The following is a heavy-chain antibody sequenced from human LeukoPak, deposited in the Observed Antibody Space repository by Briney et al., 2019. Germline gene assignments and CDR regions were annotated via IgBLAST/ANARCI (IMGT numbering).Heavy chain of an antibody. CDR3: ARDRDYYDSSGFDY. Sequence: SVKVSCKASGGTFSSYAISWVRQAPGQGLEWRGGIIPISGTANYAQKFQGRVTITADESTSTAYMGLSSLRSEDTAVYYCARDRDYYDSSGFDYWGQGTLVTVSS. V-gene: IGHV1-69*01. CDR2: IIPISGTA. D-gene: IGHD3-22*01. J-gene: IGHJ4*02. CDR1: GGTFSSYA.